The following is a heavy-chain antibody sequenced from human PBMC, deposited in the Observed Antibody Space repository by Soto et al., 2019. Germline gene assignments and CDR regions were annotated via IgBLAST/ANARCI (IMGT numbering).Heavy chain of an antibody. J-gene: IGHJ5*02. D-gene: IGHD2-2*01. CDR2: IYYSGST. Sequence: SETLSLTCTVSGGSISSGGYYWSWIRQHLGKGLEWIGYIYYSGSTYYNPSLKSRVTISVDTSKNQFSLKLSSVTAADTAVYYCARGSDIVVVPAAKTEIYNWFDPWGQGTLVTVSS. CDR3: ARGSDIVVVPAAKTEIYNWFDP. V-gene: IGHV4-31*03. CDR1: GGSISSGGYY.